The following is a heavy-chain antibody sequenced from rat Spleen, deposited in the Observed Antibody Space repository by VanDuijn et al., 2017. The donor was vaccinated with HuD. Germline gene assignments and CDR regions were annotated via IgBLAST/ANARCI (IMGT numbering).Heavy chain of an antibody. Sequence: EVQLVESGGGLVQPGRSLKLSCAASGFTFSRFAMVWVRQAPKKGLEWVATITSGGSKTYYQDSVNGRFTISRDNAKSTLYLQMDSLRSEDTATYYCANTGFYFDYWGQGVMVTVSS. V-gene: IGHV5-25*01. D-gene: IGHD4-1*01. CDR3: ANTGFYFDY. CDR2: ITSGGSKT. J-gene: IGHJ2*01. CDR1: GFTFSRFA.